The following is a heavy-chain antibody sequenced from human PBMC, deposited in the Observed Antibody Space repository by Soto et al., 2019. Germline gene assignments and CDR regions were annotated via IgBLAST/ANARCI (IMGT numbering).Heavy chain of an antibody. CDR1: GGSISSGGYS. D-gene: IGHD2-15*01. V-gene: IGHV4-30-2*01. CDR2: IYHSGST. J-gene: IGHJ4*02. CDR3: ARGEVVALGY. Sequence: QLQLQESGSGLVKPSQTLSLTCAVSGGSISSGGYSWSWIRQPPGKGLEWIGYIYHSGSTYYNPSLXRXVXIVXDRSKNQFSLKLSSVTAADTAVYYCARGEVVALGYWGQGTLVTVSS.